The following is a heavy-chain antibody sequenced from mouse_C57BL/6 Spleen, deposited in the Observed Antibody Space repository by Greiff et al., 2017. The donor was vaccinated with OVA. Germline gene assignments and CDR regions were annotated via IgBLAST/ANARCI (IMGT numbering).Heavy chain of an antibody. J-gene: IGHJ4*01. D-gene: IGHD2-4*01. CDR3: AKGSYDYHYYAMDY. V-gene: IGHV1-7*01. CDR2: INPSSGYT. CDR1: GYTFTSYW. Sequence: VMLVESGAELAKPGASVKLSCKASGYTFTSYWMHWVKQRPGQGLEWIGYINPSSGYTKYNQKFKDKATLTADKSSSTAYMQLSSLTYEDSAVYYCAKGSYDYHYYAMDYWGQGTSVTVSS.